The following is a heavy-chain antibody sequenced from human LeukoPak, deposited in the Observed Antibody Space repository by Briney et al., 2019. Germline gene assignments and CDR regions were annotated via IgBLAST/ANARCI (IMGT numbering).Heavy chain of an antibody. J-gene: IGHJ6*02. D-gene: IGHD3-10*01. V-gene: IGHV3-48*02. CDR2: ISSNSDST. CDR3: ARDVDRGDGFSV. Sequence: GGSLRLSCAASGFTFNSYGMPWVRQAPGKGPEWVSYISSNSDSTYYADSVKGRFTISRDNAKNSLYLQMNSLRDEDTALYYCARDVDRGDGFSVWGQGTTVTVSS. CDR1: GFTFNSYG.